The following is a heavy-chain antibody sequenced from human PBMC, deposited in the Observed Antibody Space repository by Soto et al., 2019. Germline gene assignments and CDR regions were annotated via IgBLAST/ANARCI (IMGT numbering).Heavy chain of an antibody. Sequence: PSETLSLTCTVSGGSISSYYWSWIRQPPGKGLEWIGYIYYSGSTNYNPSLKSRVTISVDTSKNQFSLKLSSVTAADTAVYYCARSSGDHDFDYWGQGTLVTVSS. CDR2: IYYSGST. J-gene: IGHJ4*02. V-gene: IGHV4-59*01. CDR3: ARSSGDHDFDY. D-gene: IGHD4-17*01. CDR1: GGSISSYY.